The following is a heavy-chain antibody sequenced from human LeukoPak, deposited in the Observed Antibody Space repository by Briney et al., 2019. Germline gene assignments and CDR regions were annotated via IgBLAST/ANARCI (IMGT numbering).Heavy chain of an antibody. CDR2: ISGSDGST. Sequence: GGSLRLSCAASGFTFSSYGMSWVRQAPGKGLEWVPAISGSDGSTYYADSVKGRFTISRDNSKNTLYLQMNSLRAEDTAVYYCAKLDGSGYYYHSLHFDYWGQGTLVTVSS. D-gene: IGHD3-22*01. V-gene: IGHV3-23*01. J-gene: IGHJ4*02. CDR3: AKLDGSGYYYHSLHFDY. CDR1: GFTFSSYG.